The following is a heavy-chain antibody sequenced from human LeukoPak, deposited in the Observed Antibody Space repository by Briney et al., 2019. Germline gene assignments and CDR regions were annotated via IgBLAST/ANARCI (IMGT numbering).Heavy chain of an antibody. CDR1: GYTFTSNY. V-gene: IGHV1-46*01. CDR3: ARDQEGFDY. J-gene: IGHJ4*02. CDR2: IYPRDGST. Sequence: ASVKVSCKASGYTFTSNYIHWVRQAPGQGLEWMGMIYPRDGSTNYAQKFQGRVTVTRDTSTSTVHMELGGLRSEDTAVYYCARDQEGFDYWGQGTLVTVSS.